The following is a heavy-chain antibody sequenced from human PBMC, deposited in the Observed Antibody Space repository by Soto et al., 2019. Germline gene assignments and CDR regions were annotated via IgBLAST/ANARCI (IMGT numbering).Heavy chain of an antibody. CDR2: INPSGGST. CDR3: ARGGSTEPSQYVLRSFGVMDV. V-gene: IGHV1-46*01. Sequence: QVQLVQSGAEVKKPGASVKVSCKASGYTFTSYYMHWVRQAPGQGLEWMGIINPSGGSTSYAQKFQGRVTMTRDTSTSTVYMELSSLRSEDTAVYYCARGGSTEPSQYVLRSFGVMDVWGQGTTVTVSS. CDR1: GYTFTSYY. D-gene: IGHD3-9*01. J-gene: IGHJ6*02.